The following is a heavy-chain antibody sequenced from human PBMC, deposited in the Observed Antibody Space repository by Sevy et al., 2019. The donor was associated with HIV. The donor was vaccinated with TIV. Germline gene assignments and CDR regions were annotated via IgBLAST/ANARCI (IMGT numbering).Heavy chain of an antibody. Sequence: SQTLSLTCAISGDSVSSNSAAWNWIRQSPSRGLEWLGRTYYRSKWYSDYAVCVKSRITINPDTSKNQFSLQLNSVTPEDTAVYYCAREREETAAAANWFDPWGQGTLVTVSS. D-gene: IGHD6-13*01. CDR1: GDSVSSNSAA. CDR3: AREREETAAAANWFDP. J-gene: IGHJ5*02. CDR2: TYYRSKWYS. V-gene: IGHV6-1*01.